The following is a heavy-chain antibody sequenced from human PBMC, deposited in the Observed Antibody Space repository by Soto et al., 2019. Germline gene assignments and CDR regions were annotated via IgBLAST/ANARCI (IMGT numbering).Heavy chain of an antibody. CDR2: ISCCGGST. D-gene: IGHD6-19*01. CDR1: GFNFKKFA. Sequence: EVQLLESGGAVLQPGGSLRLPCVASGFNFKKFAMAWARQAPGEGLEGVSGISCCGGSTSYADSVKGRFSIARDDSKNTLSLQMNSLRVEDTAQYYCAKADGEQWLVPHLDNWGQGTLVTVS. J-gene: IGHJ4*02. CDR3: AKADGEQWLVPHLDN. V-gene: IGHV3-23*01.